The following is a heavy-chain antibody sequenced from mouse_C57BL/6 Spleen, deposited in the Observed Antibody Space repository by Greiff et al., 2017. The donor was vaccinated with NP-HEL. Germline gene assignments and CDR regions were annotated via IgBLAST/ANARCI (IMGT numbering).Heavy chain of an antibody. CDR1: GFTFSDFY. Sequence: EVQLVESGGGLVQSGRSLRLSCATSGFTFSDFYMEWVRQAPGKGLEWIAASRNKANDYTTEYSASVKGRFIVSRDTSQSILYLQMNALRAEDTAIYYCARDANYDEAMDYWGQGTSVTVSS. J-gene: IGHJ4*01. V-gene: IGHV7-1*01. D-gene: IGHD2-4*01. CDR3: ARDANYDEAMDY. CDR2: SRNKANDYTT.